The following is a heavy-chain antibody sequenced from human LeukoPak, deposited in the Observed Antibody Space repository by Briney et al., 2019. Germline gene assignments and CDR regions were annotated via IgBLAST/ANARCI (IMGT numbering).Heavy chain of an antibody. CDR2: TSSDLNVK. D-gene: IGHD3-10*01. CDR1: GFTVSSNY. CDR3: AREGYYGSGSPPSLYFDY. Sequence: PGGSLRLSCAASGFTVSSNYMSWVRQAPGKGLEWVAVTSSDLNVKLYADSVKGRFTISRDNSRSTLYLQMNSLRPEDTAIYYCAREGYYGSGSPPSLYFDYWGQGTLVTVSS. V-gene: IGHV3-30*03. J-gene: IGHJ4*02.